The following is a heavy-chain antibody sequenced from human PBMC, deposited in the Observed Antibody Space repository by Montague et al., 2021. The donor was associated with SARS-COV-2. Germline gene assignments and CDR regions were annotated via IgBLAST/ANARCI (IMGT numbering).Heavy chain of an antibody. CDR2: TFVCSST. D-gene: IGHD2-2*01. Sequence: SETLSLTCSVSGGSISGYYWIWVRQAAGKRLELIGRTFVCSSTDYDPSLMSRFSLSGDKSKNQFSLKVTSVTAADTAIYYCARGMAPEGRWFDSWGHGMLVTVSS. CDR1: GGSISGYY. CDR3: ARGMAPEGRWFDS. J-gene: IGHJ5*01. V-gene: IGHV4-4*07.